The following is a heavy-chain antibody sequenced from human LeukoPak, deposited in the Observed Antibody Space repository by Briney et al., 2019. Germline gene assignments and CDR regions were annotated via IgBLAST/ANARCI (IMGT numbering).Heavy chain of an antibody. J-gene: IGHJ6*03. Sequence: ASVKVSCKASGYTFTGYYMHWVRQAPGQGLEWMGWINPNSGGTNYAQKSQGRVTMTRDTSISTAYMELSRLRSDDTAVYYCARDFLCSSTSSYDYYYYMDVWGKETTVTVSS. CDR3: ARDFLCSSTSSYDYYYYMDV. CDR2: INPNSGGT. V-gene: IGHV1-2*02. CDR1: GYTFTGYY. D-gene: IGHD2-2*01.